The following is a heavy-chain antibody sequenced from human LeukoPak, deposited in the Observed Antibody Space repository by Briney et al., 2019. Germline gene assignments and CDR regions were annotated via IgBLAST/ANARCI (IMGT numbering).Heavy chain of an antibody. J-gene: IGHJ4*02. CDR1: GGSISSSSYY. D-gene: IGHD6-19*01. V-gene: IGHV4-39*01. CDR3: ARHVCPSSGWYYIDY. Sequence: SETLSLTCTVSGGSISSSSYYWGWIRQPPGKGLEWIGSIYYSVSTYYNPSLKSRVTIYVDTAQIQLSLMLSAVTAADTAVYYCARHVCPSSGWYYIDYWGQGTLVTVSS. CDR2: IYYSVST.